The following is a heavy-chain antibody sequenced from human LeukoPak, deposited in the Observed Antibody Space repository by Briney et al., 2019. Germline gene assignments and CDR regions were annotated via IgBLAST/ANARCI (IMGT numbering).Heavy chain of an antibody. Sequence: GGSLRLSCAASGFIFSSYGMHWVRQAPGKGLGWVAVISYDGSNKYYADSARGRFTIARDNSKNTLYMQMNSLRAEDTAVYYWAKDRADIVVVPAALLHNRGQGTLVTVSS. CDR3: AKDRADIVVVPAALLHN. D-gene: IGHD2-2*01. J-gene: IGHJ4*02. CDR1: GFIFSSYG. V-gene: IGHV3-30*18. CDR2: ISYDGSNK.